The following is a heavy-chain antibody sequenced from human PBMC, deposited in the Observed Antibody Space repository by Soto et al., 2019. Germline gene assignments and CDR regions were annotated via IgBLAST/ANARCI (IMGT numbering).Heavy chain of an antibody. CDR1: GFTFSSYS. CDR3: ARVRDTAVGEIDY. J-gene: IGHJ4*02. CDR2: ISSSSTYI. D-gene: IGHD5-18*01. V-gene: IGHV3-21*01. Sequence: GGSLRLSCAASGFTFSSYSINWVRQAPGKGLEWVSSISSSSTYIYYADSVKGRFTISRDNAENSLYLQMNSLRAEDTAVYYCARVRDTAVGEIDYWGQGTLVTVSS.